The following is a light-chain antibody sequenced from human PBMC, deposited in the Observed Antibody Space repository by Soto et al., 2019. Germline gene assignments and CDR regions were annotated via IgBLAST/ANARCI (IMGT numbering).Light chain of an antibody. Sequence: DIQMTQSPSSLSASVGDRVTISCRASQSIARFLNWYQQKPGKAPKLLIYASSTLQGGVHSSFSGRGSGTDFTLTISRLQPDAVATYFCQQSYSTPYTFGQGTKLDIK. CDR2: ASS. CDR1: QSIARF. V-gene: IGKV1-39*01. CDR3: QQSYSTPYT. J-gene: IGKJ2*01.